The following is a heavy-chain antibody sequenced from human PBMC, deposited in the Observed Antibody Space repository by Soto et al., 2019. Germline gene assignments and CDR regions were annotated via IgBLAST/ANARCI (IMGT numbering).Heavy chain of an antibody. CDR2: IIPIFGTA. CDR1: GGTFSSYA. D-gene: IGHD6-6*01. Sequence: SVKVSCKASGGTFSSYAISWVRQAPGQGLEWMGGIIPIFGTANYAQKFQGRVTITADESTSTAYMELSSLRSEDTAVYYCALAGHYSSSSDWFDPWGQGTLVTVSS. V-gene: IGHV1-69*13. CDR3: ALAGHYSSSSDWFDP. J-gene: IGHJ5*02.